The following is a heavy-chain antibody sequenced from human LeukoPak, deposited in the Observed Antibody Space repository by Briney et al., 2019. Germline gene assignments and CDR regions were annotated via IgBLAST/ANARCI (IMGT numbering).Heavy chain of an antibody. D-gene: IGHD4-17*01. J-gene: IGHJ4*02. V-gene: IGHV3-15*01. CDR2: ITSGGAT. CDR1: GLVFNDAW. CDR3: TWMATVKTVDF. Sequence: GGSLRLSCIVSGLVFNDAWMSWVRQAPGKGLEWVGRITSGGATVYAAPVKGRFIISGDNSKGTFYLQMNSLKTDDTAMYYCTWMATVKTVDFWGQGTLVTVSS.